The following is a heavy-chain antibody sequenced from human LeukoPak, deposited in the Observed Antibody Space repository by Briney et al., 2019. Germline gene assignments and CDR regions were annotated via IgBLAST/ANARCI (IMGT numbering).Heavy chain of an antibody. CDR2: IYYSGST. Sequence: SETLSLTCTVSGSSISSGGYDWGWIRQPPGKGLEWIGSIYYSGSTYYNPALKSRVTISVDTSKNQFSLKLSSVTAADTAVYYCASPGGGPTDYWGQGTLLTVSS. J-gene: IGHJ4*02. V-gene: IGHV4-39*01. CDR3: ASPGGGPTDY. CDR1: GSSISSGGYD. D-gene: IGHD3-16*01.